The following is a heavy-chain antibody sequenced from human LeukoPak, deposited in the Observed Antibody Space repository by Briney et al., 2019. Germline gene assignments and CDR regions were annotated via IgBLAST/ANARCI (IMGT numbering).Heavy chain of an antibody. D-gene: IGHD3-10*01. J-gene: IGHJ4*02. CDR1: GFTFSSYA. Sequence: PGGSLRLSCAASGFTFSSYAMSWVRQAPGKGLEWVSAISGSGGSTYYADSVKGRFTISRDNSKNTLYLQMNSLRAEDTAVYYCAKSPSYGSGSYYPFDHWGQGTLVTVSS. CDR3: AKSPSYGSGSYYPFDH. V-gene: IGHV3-23*01. CDR2: ISGSGGST.